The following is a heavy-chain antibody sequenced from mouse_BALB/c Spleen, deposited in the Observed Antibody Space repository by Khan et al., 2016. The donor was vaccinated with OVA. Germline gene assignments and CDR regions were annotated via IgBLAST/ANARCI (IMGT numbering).Heavy chain of an antibody. Sequence: QVQLVQSGAELARPGASVKLSCKASGYSFTDYYINWVKQRTGQGLEWIGDISPGSGDTYYNEKFKGKATLTADKSSSTAYMQLSSLTSEGSAVYFCARRNYFGYTFAYWGQGTLVTVSA. CDR2: ISPGSGDT. J-gene: IGHJ3*01. CDR1: GYSFTDYY. V-gene: IGHV1-77*01. CDR3: ARRNYFGYTFAY. D-gene: IGHD1-2*01.